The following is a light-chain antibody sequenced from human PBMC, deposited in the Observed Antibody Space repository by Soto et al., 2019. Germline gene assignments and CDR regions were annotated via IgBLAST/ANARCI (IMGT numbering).Light chain of an antibody. J-gene: IGKJ5*01. CDR2: KAS. Sequence: DIQMTQSPSTLSGSVGDRVTITCRASQTISSWLAWYQQKPGKAPKLLIYKASTLKSGVPSRFSGSGSGTDFTLTIDRLEPEDFATYYCQQYKSYPITFGQGTRLEIK. V-gene: IGKV1-5*03. CDR3: QQYKSYPIT. CDR1: QTISSW.